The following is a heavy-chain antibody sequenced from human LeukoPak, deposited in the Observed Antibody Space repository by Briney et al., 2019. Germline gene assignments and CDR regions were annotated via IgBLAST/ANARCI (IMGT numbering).Heavy chain of an antibody. D-gene: IGHD6-19*01. CDR1: GFTFSSYA. J-gene: IGHJ4*02. CDR3: AKKIAVAGTVDY. CDR2: ISGSGGST. V-gene: IGHV3-23*01. Sequence: PGGSPRLSCAASGFTFSSYAMSWVRQAPGKGLEWVSAISGSGGSTYYADSVKGRFTISRDNSKNTLYLQMNSLRAEDTAVYYCAKKIAVAGTVDYWGQGTLVTVSS.